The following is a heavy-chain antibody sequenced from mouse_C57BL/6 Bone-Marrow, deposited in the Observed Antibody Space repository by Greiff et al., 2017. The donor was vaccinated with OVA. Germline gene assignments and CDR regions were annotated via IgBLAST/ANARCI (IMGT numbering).Heavy chain of an antibody. CDR2: INPNNGGT. CDR1: GYTFTDYN. V-gene: IGHV1-18*01. D-gene: IGHD2-2*01. Sequence: VQLQQSGPELVKPGASVKIPCKASGYTFTDYNMDWVKQSHGKSLEWIGDINPNNGGTIYNQKLKGKATLPVDKSYSTAYMELRSLTSEDTAVYYCSRQNHLLWLRYYAMDYWGQGTSVTVSS. CDR3: SRQNHLLWLRYYAMDY. J-gene: IGHJ4*01.